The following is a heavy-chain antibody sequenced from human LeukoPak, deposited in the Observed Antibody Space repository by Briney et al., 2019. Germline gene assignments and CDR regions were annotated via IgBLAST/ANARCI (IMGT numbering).Heavy chain of an antibody. CDR3: ARDLVTVTKGFDI. Sequence: TSSETLSLTCTVSGGSISSYYWSWIRQPPGKGLEWIGYIYYSGSTNYNPSLKSRVTISVDTSKNQFSLKLSSVTAADTAVYYCARDLVTVTKGFDIWGQGTMVSVSS. J-gene: IGHJ3*02. V-gene: IGHV4-59*01. D-gene: IGHD4-17*01. CDR2: IYYSGST. CDR1: GGSISSYY.